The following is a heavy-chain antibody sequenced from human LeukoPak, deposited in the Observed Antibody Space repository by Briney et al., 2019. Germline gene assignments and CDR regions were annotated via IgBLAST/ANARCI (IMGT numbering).Heavy chain of an antibody. D-gene: IGHD3-10*01. J-gene: IGHJ4*02. V-gene: IGHV1-2*02. CDR2: INPDSGAT. CDR3: ARDRVSHVRGILRGVFDY. CDR1: GYTFTSYY. Sequence: ASVKVSCKTSGYTFTSYYIHWVRQAPGQGLEWMGWINPDSGATICAHKFQGRVTMTRDTSINTAYMDLSRLTSDDTAVYYCARDRVSHVRGILRGVFDYWGQGPLITVSS.